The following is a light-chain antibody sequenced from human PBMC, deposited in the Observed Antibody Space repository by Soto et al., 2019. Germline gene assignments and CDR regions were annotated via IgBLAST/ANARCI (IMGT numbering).Light chain of an antibody. CDR1: QSVSGD. J-gene: IGKJ1*01. CDR3: QQYGDSPRS. V-gene: IGKV3-20*01. CDR2: GAS. Sequence: EIVLTQSPATLSVSPGERATLSCRASQSVSGDLAWYHHKPGQAPRLLIHGASNRATGIPDRFSGSGSGTDFTLTITRLEPGDFAVYYCQQYGDSPRSFGQGTKVDIK.